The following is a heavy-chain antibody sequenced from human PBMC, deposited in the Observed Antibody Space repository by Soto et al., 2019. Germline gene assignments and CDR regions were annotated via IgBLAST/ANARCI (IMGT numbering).Heavy chain of an antibody. CDR1: GYTFFTYD. D-gene: IGHD5-12*01. Sequence: QVHLVQSVVEVKTPGASVKVSCQASGYTFFTYDISWVRQAPGQGLEWMGWISTYSGDTKYAQKFQGRVTMTTDTSTTTAYLELRSLRSDDTAVYYCARHHGPTTSENGFDPWGQGTLVTVSS. V-gene: IGHV1-18*01. CDR3: ARHHGPTTSENGFDP. CDR2: ISTYSGDT. J-gene: IGHJ5*02.